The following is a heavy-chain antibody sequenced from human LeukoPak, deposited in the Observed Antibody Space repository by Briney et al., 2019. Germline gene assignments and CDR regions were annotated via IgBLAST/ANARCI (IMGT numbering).Heavy chain of an antibody. Sequence: PGGSLRLSCAASGFTFNSYGMHWVRQAPGKGLEWVAVIWYDGSNKYYADSVKGRFTISRDNSENTLYLQMDSLRAEDTAVYYCARDPGVRWLVGFDPWGQGTLVTVSS. CDR1: GFTFNSYG. D-gene: IGHD6-19*01. J-gene: IGHJ5*02. CDR3: ARDPGVRWLVGFDP. V-gene: IGHV3-33*01. CDR2: IWYDGSNK.